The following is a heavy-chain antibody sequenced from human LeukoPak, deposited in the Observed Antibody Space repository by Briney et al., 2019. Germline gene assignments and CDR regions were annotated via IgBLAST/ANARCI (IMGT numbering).Heavy chain of an antibody. CDR1: GFTFSSYG. CDR2: IWYDGSNK. V-gene: IGHV3-33*01. D-gene: IGHD3-22*01. CDR3: ARDRGSGYYYHFDY. J-gene: IGHJ4*02. Sequence: GGSLRLSCAASGFTFSSYGMHWVRQAPGKGLEWVAVIWYDGSNKHYADSVKGRFTISRDNSKNTLYLQMNSLRAEDTAVYYCARDRGSGYYYHFDYWGQGTLVTVSS.